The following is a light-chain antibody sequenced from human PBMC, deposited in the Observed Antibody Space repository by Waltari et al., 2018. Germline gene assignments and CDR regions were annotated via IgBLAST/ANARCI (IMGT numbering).Light chain of an antibody. V-gene: IGKV3-11*01. CDR2: DAS. CDR3: QQRSHWPPT. Sequence: EVVLTQSPATLSLSPGERATLSCTASQSLSSSFAWLQQKTGQAPRLLIYDASNRATGIPDRFSGSGSGTDFTLTISRLAPEDFAVYYCQQRSHWPPTFGQGTKLEIK. J-gene: IGKJ2*01. CDR1: QSLSSS.